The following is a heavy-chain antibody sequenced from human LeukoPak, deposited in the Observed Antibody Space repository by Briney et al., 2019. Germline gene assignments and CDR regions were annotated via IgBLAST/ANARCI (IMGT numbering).Heavy chain of an antibody. Sequence: VASVNVSCKVSGYTLTELSMHWVRQAPGKGLEWMGGFDPEDGETIYAQKFQGRVTMTEDTSTDTAYMELSSLRSEDTAVYYCATYRLRFLEWLSPTDYWGQGTLVTVSS. J-gene: IGHJ4*02. CDR3: ATYRLRFLEWLSPTDY. CDR2: FDPEDGET. CDR1: GYTLTELS. V-gene: IGHV1-24*01. D-gene: IGHD3-3*01.